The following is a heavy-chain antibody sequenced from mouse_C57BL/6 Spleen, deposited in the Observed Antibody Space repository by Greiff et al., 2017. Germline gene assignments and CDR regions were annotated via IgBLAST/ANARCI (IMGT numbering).Heavy chain of an antibody. V-gene: IGHV1-42*01. CDR2: INPSTGGT. J-gene: IGHJ4*01. CDR3: ARRDIMDY. Sequence: VQLKESGPELVKPGASVKISCKASGYSFTGYYMNWVKQSPEKSLEWIGEINPSTGGTTYNQKFKAKATLTVDKSSSTAYMQLKSLTSEDSAVYYCARRDIMDYWGQGTSVTVSS. CDR1: GYSFTGYY.